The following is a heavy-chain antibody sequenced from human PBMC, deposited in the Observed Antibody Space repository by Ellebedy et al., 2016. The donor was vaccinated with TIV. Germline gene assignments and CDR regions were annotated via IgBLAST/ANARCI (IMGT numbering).Heavy chain of an antibody. V-gene: IGHV3-66*01. Sequence: GESLKISXAASGFSVSKNYMNWVRQAPGKGLECVSLLYSGGGTYYADSVKGRFTISRDNSKNTVYLQMNSLRAEDTAVYYCARAPLNMQFENWGQGTLVTVSS. CDR2: LYSGGGT. CDR3: ARAPLNMQFEN. J-gene: IGHJ4*02. CDR1: GFSVSKNY.